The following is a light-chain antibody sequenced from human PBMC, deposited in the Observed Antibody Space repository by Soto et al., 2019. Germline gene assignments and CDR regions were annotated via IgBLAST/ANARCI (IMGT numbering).Light chain of an antibody. Sequence: EIVLTQSPGTLSLSPGDRVTLSCRASQSVSTNYFSWYQQKPGQAPRLLIYATSSRAVGIPDRFSGSGSGTDFTLTISRLETEDFAMYYCQQYGDYNSPRYSFGQGTRLEI. V-gene: IGKV3-20*01. CDR1: QSVSTNY. CDR2: ATS. J-gene: IGKJ2*03. CDR3: QQYGDYNSPRYS.